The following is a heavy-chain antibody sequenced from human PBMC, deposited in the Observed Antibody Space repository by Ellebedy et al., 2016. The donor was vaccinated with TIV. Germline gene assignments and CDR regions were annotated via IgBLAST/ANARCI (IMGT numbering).Heavy chain of an antibody. Sequence: GESLKISCAASGFTFSIYAMSWVRQAPGKGLEWVSLISDSGDSTYYADSVKGRFTISRDNSKNTLYVQMTSLRAEDTAVYYCVKVIATSGWPYYFHYWGQGTLVTVSS. CDR2: ISDSGDST. CDR1: GFTFSIYA. V-gene: IGHV3-23*01. CDR3: VKVIATSGWPYYFHY. D-gene: IGHD6-19*01. J-gene: IGHJ4*02.